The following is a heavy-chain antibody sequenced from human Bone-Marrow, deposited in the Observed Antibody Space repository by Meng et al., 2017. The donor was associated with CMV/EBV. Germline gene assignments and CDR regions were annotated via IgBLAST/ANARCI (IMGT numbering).Heavy chain of an antibody. Sequence: LSLTCAASGFTFSSYGMHWVRQAPGKGLEWVAFIRYDGSNKYYADSVKGRFTISRDNSKNTLYLQMNSLRAEDTAVYYCAKDLGDYSNYEWVYYYYYGMDVWGQGTTVTVSS. CDR3: AKDLGDYSNYEWVYYYYYGMDV. CDR1: GFTFSSYG. D-gene: IGHD4-11*01. V-gene: IGHV3-30*02. CDR2: IRYDGSNK. J-gene: IGHJ6*02.